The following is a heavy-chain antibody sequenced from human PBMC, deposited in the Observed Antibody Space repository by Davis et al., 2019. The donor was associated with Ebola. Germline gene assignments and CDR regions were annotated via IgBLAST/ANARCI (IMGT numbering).Heavy chain of an antibody. V-gene: IGHV4-39*01. CDR3: ARLFLGYYYGMDV. CDR2: IFHSGST. CDR1: GGSISSSSYY. Sequence: MPSETLSLTCTVSGGSISSSSYYWGWIRQSPGKGLEWIGSIFHSGSTYYNPSLKSRVTISVDTSKNQFSLKLSSVTAADTAVYYCARLFLGYYYGMDVWGQGTTVTVSS. D-gene: IGHD3-3*01. J-gene: IGHJ6*02.